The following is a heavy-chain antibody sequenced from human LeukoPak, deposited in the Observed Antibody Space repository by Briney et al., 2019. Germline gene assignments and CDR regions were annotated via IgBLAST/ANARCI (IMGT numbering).Heavy chain of an antibody. J-gene: IGHJ3*02. CDR1: GFTFSNYS. V-gene: IGHV3-21*01. Sequence: GGSLRLSCAASGFTFSNYSMNWVRQAPGKGLEWVSSISSSSSYIYYADSVKGRFTISRDNAKNSLYLQMNSLRAEDAAVYYCASKLVGAEDAFDIWGQGTMVTVSS. CDR3: ASKLVGAEDAFDI. CDR2: ISSSSSYI. D-gene: IGHD1-26*01.